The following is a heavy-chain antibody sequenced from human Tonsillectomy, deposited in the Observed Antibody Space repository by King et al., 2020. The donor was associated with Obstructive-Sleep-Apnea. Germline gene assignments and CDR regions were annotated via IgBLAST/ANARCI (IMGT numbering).Heavy chain of an antibody. CDR2: IKWNGGST. J-gene: IGHJ3*02. V-gene: IGHV3-20*01. Sequence: VQLVESGGGVVRPGGSLRLSCAASGFTFDHYGMTWVRQVPGKGLEGVSGIKWNGGSTDYADSVGGRFTISREDAKNSLYLQMHSLRVEDTALYHCARDFSYYGSGSSDAFDIWGQGTMVSVSS. CDR3: ARDFSYYGSGSSDAFDI. CDR1: GFTFDHYG. D-gene: IGHD3-10*01.